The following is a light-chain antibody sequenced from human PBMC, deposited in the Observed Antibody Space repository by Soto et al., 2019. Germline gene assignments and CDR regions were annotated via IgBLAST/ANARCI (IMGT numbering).Light chain of an antibody. CDR1: TSDVGGYNY. CDR3: SSYTSSGTLV. J-gene: IGLJ3*02. Sequence: QSALTQPASVSGSPGQSITISFTGTTSDVGGYNYVSWHQQHPGKAPKLMIHEVRYRPSGVSNRFSGSKSGNTASLTISGLQAEDEADYYCSSYTSSGTLVVGGGTKLTVL. V-gene: IGLV2-14*01. CDR2: EVR.